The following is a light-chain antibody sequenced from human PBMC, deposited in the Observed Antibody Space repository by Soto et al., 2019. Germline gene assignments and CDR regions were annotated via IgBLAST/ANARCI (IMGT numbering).Light chain of an antibody. CDR1: SSDIGDYNF. CDR2: DVS. J-gene: IGLJ2*01. Sequence: QSALTQPASVSGSPGQSITISCTGTSSDIGDYNFVSWYQQHPGKAPKLMIYDVSNRPSGVSNRFSGSKSDNTASLTISGLQAEDEADYYCSSYTSSSTRVFGGGTQLTVL. CDR3: SSYTSSSTRV. V-gene: IGLV2-14*03.